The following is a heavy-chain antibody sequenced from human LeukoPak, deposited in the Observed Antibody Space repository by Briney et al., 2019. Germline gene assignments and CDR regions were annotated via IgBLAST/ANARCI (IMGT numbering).Heavy chain of an antibody. D-gene: IGHD3-3*01. CDR1: GASISSYY. CDR2: IYNSENT. Sequence: SETLSLTCTVSGASISSYYWSWIRQPPGKGLEWLGYIYNSENTNYNPSVKSRVSMSVDTSRNQFSLKLSSVTAADTAVYYCASPNAGDYYDFWSGYWEYWGQGTLVTVSS. V-gene: IGHV4-59*08. J-gene: IGHJ4*02. CDR3: ASPNAGDYYDFWSGYWEY.